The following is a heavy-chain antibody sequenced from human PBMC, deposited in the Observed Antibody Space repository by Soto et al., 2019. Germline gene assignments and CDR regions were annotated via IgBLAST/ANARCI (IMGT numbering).Heavy chain of an antibody. CDR1: GSPISSYY. V-gene: IGHV4-59*12. CDR2: IYYSGST. J-gene: IGHJ5*02. Sequence: PSETLSLTCTVSGSPISSYYWSWFRQPPGKGLEWIGYIYYSGSTNYNPSLKSRVTISVDTSKNQFSLKLSSVTAADTAVYYCARSVDPWGQGTLVTVSS. CDR3: ARSVDP.